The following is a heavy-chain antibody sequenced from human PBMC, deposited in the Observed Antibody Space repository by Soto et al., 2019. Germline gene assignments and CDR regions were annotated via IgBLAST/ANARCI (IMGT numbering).Heavy chain of an antibody. CDR2: IYRTGST. V-gene: IGHV4-4*02. CDR3: ASRDPGTSVDY. D-gene: IGHD1-7*01. Sequence: SETLSLTCAVSGGSFTSNNWWTWVRQPPGQGLEWIGEIYRTGSTNYNPSLKSRVTISLDKSENQFSLKVTSLTAADTAVYYCASRDPGTSVDYWGQGTLLTVSS. J-gene: IGHJ4*02. CDR1: GGSFTSNNW.